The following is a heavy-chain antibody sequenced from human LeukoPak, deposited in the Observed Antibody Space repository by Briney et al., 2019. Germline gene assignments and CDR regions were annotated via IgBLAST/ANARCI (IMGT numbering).Heavy chain of an antibody. Sequence: GGALRHSCAASGLSFSSYLMHRVRQAPGKGLVWVSRINSDGSSTTYADSVRGRSTSSRDNAKNTLYLQMNSLRAEHTAVYDCARGSSGWYLLDYWGQGTLVTVSS. CDR1: GLSFSSYL. CDR2: INSDGSST. J-gene: IGHJ4*02. V-gene: IGHV3-74*01. CDR3: ARGSSGWYLLDY. D-gene: IGHD6-19*01.